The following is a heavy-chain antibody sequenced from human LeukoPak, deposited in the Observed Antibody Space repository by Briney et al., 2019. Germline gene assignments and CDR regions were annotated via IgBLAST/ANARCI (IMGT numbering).Heavy chain of an antibody. D-gene: IGHD2-2*02. CDR2: IYYSGST. V-gene: IGHV4-59*01. J-gene: IGHJ4*02. CDR1: GGSISSYY. CDR3: ARDPYTYCSSTSCYTY. Sequence: PSETLSLTCTVSGGSISSYYWSWIRQPPGKGLEWIGYIYYSGSTNYNPSLKSRVTISVDTSKNQFSLKLSSVTAADTAVYYCARDPYTYCSSTSCYTYWGQGTLVTVSS.